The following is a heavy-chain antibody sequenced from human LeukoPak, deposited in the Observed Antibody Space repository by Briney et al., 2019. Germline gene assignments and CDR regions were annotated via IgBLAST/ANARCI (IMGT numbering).Heavy chain of an antibody. CDR1: GGSFSGYY. D-gene: IGHD2-15*01. CDR2: INHSGST. V-gene: IGHV4-34*01. J-gene: IGHJ5*02. Sequence: SETLSLTCGVYGGSFSGYYWNWIRQSPGKGLEWIGEINHSGSTNYNPSLKSRVTMSVDTSKNHFSLKLSSVTAADTAVYYCARGLAATVINWFDPWGQGTLVTVSS. CDR3: ARGLAATVINWFDP.